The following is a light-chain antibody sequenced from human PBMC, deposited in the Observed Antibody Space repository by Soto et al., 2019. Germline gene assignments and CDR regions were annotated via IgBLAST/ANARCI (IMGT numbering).Light chain of an antibody. CDR1: QDIRKD. V-gene: IGKV1-6*01. J-gene: IGKJ2*01. CDR2: GAS. CDR3: LQYYDYPFT. Sequence: AIQMTQSPSSLSASVGGRVTITCRASQDIRKDLAWYQQKPGKAPQILIFGASTLQTGVESGFSGSGSATDFTLTIRSLQREDSAAYYCLQYYDYPFTFGQGTKVDIK.